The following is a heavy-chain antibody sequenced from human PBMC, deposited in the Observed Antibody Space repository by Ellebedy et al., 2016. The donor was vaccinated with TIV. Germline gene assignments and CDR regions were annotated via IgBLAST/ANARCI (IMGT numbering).Heavy chain of an antibody. J-gene: IGHJ4*02. D-gene: IGHD1-1*01. V-gene: IGHV3-74*01. Sequence: GGSLRLXXAASGFTFTTYWMHWVRQAPGEGLACVSRIKSDGSSTFYADSVKGRFTISRDNAKNTLYLQMNSLRAEDTAVYYCANDYWDYWGQGTLVTVSS. CDR2: IKSDGSST. CDR3: ANDYWDY. CDR1: GFTFTTYW.